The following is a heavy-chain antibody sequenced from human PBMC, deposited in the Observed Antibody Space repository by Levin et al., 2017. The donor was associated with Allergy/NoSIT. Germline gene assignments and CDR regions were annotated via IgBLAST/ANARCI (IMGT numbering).Heavy chain of an antibody. CDR2: ITSDGSHK. V-gene: IGHV3-30*03. J-gene: IGHJ4*02. CDR1: GLTFTDYG. Sequence: GGSLRLSCTASGLTFTDYGIHWVRQAPDKGLEWVAIITSDGSHKYYADSVRGRFTISRDNSRNTLYLQMNSLRVEDTAVYFCAALGSFDYWGLGTLVTVSS. D-gene: IGHD3-16*01. CDR3: AALGSFDY.